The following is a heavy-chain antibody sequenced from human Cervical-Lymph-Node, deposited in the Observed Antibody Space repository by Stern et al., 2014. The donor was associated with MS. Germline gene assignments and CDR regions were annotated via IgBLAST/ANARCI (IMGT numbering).Heavy chain of an antibody. CDR1: GFTVSRDY. CDR3: ARDTSSPERSDW. CDR2: ITNVGST. D-gene: IGHD1-1*01. J-gene: IGHJ4*02. V-gene: IGHV3-53*01. Sequence: EVQLVQSGGGVIQPGGSLRLSCTASGFTVSRDYMTWVRQAPGKGLEWVSLITNVGSTFYTDSVKGRFTISRDDSKNTVYLHMTSLRAEDTAMDYCARDTSSPERSDWWGQGTLVTVSS.